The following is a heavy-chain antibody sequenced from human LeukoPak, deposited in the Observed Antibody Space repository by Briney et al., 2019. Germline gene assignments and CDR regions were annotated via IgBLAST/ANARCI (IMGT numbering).Heavy chain of an antibody. CDR2: IYYSGST. V-gene: IGHV4-39*07. CDR1: GGSISSSSYY. CDR3: ARDRGYYDSSGPEADWYFDL. D-gene: IGHD3-22*01. Sequence: SETLSLTCTVSGGSISSSSYYWGWIRQPPGKGLEWIGSIYYSGSTNYNPSLKSRVTISVDTSKNQFSLKLSSVTAADTAVYCCARDRGYYDSSGPEADWYFDLWGRGTLVTVSS. J-gene: IGHJ2*01.